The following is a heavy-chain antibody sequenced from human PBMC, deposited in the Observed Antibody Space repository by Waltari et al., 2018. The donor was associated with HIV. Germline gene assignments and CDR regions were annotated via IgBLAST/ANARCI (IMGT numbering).Heavy chain of an antibody. CDR2: IYYSGST. V-gene: IGHV4-39*01. CDR1: GGSISSRSYY. J-gene: IGHJ4*02. CDR3: ARHSLTYYYDSSGYSVAFDY. Sequence: QLQLQESGPGLVKPSETLYLPCTVSGGSISSRSYYWGWIRQPPGKGLEWIGSIYYSGSTYYNPSLKSRVTISVDTSKNQFSLKLSSVTAADTAVYYCARHSLTYYYDSSGYSVAFDYWGQGTLVTVSS. D-gene: IGHD3-22*01.